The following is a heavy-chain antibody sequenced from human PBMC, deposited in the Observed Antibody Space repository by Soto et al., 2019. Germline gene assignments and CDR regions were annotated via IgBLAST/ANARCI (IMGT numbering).Heavy chain of an antibody. CDR2: INAGNGNT. V-gene: IGHV1-3*05. Sequence: QVQLVQSGAEEKKPGASVKVSCKASGYTFTSYAMHWVRQAPGQRLEWMGWINAGNGNTKYSQKFQGRVTITRDTCARTAYMELGRLRSEDTAVYSCARSIVVVTALDYWGQGTLVTFSS. CDR1: GYTFTSYA. CDR3: ARSIVVVTALDY. J-gene: IGHJ4*02. D-gene: IGHD2-21*02.